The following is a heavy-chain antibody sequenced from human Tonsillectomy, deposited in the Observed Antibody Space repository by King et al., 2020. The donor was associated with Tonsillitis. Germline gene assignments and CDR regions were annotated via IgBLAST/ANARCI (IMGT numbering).Heavy chain of an antibody. J-gene: IGHJ4*02. CDR3: ARNYYDSSGRPDY. CDR2: IYIGGST. CDR1: GVTVRSNY. V-gene: IGHV3-53*01. D-gene: IGHD3-22*01. Sequence: VQLVEAGGGLIQPGGSLRLSCAASGVTVRSNYMNWVRPAPGKGLEGVSVIYIGGSTYYAESVKGRFTISRDNSKNKLYLQMNSLRAEDTAVYYCARNYYDSSGRPDYWGQGTLVTVSS.